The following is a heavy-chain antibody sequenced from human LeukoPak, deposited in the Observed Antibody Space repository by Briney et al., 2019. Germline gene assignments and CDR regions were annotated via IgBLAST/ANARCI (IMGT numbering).Heavy chain of an antibody. Sequence: GGSLRLSCAASGFTFSDHYMDWVRQAPGKGLEWVGRTRNKANSYTTEYAASVKGRFTISRDDSKNSLYLQMNSLKTEDTAVYYCARVGASYYGSGSYYRDPYYFDYWGQRTLVTVSS. J-gene: IGHJ4*02. V-gene: IGHV3-72*01. CDR1: GFTFSDHY. CDR2: TRNKANSYTT. CDR3: ARVGASYYGSGSYYRDPYYFDY. D-gene: IGHD3-10*01.